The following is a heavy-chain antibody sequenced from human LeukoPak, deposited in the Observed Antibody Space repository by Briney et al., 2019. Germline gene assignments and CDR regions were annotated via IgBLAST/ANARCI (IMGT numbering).Heavy chain of an antibody. J-gene: IGHJ4*02. D-gene: IGHD6-19*01. V-gene: IGHV3-23*01. Sequence: GGSLRLSCAASGFTFSSYAMSGVRQAPGKGREWVSAISGSGGSTYYADSGKGRITISRDNSKNTLYLQMNSLRAEDTAVYYCARHYSSGWYYPLFYWGQGTLVTVSS. CDR2: ISGSGGST. CDR1: GFTFSSYA. CDR3: ARHYSSGWYYPLFY.